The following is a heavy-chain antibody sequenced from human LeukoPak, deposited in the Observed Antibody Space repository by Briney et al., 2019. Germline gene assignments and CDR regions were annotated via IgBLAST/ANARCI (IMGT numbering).Heavy chain of an antibody. CDR2: ITGRSSSM. D-gene: IGHD3-3*01. V-gene: IGHV3-48*04. J-gene: IGHJ4*02. CDR1: GFTFSSYS. Sequence: GGSLRLSCAASGFTFSSYSMNWVRQAPGKGLEWVSYITGRSSSMNYADSVKGRFTISRDNAKNSLYLQMNSLRAEDTAVYYCVPIQELIFRSWGQGTLVTVSS. CDR3: VPIQELIFRS.